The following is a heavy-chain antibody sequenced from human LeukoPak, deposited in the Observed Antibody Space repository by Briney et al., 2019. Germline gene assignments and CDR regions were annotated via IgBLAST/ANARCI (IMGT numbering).Heavy chain of an antibody. J-gene: IGHJ4*02. Sequence: GASVKVSCKVSGYTLTELSMHWVRQAPGNGLEWMGGFDPEDGETIYAQTFQGRVTMTEDTSTDTAYMELSSLRSEDTAVYYCATYRQYVWGNYHYDYWGQGTLVTVSS. CDR1: GYTLTELS. D-gene: IGHD3-16*02. V-gene: IGHV1-24*01. CDR3: ATYRQYVWGNYHYDY. CDR2: FDPEDGET.